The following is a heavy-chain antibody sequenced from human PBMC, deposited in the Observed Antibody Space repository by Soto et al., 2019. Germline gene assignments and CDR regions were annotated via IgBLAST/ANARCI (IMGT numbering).Heavy chain of an antibody. CDR1: GFTFSSYW. V-gene: IGHV3-7*01. CDR2: IKQDGSEK. D-gene: IGHD3-9*01. CDR3: ARDLYDILTGGLDY. J-gene: IGHJ4*02. Sequence: VSLRLSCAASGFTFSSYWMSWVRQAPGKGLEWVANIKQDGSEKYYVDSVKGRFTISRDNAKNSLYLQMNSLRAEDTAVYYCARDLYDILTGGLDYWGQGTLVTVSS.